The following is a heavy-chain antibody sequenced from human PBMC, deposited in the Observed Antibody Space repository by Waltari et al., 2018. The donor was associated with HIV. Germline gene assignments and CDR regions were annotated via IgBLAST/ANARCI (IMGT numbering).Heavy chain of an antibody. J-gene: IGHJ4*02. D-gene: IGHD3-22*01. Sequence: QLQLQESGPSLVKPSATLSLTCTVSGDSLSSRNYYWGWLRQPPGKGLEWIGSFYHSGATYYNPSLKSRVAIFVDVSKNQFSLEVSSVTAADTAIYYCATTAFYYESSGFFWGQGALVSVSA. CDR3: ATTAFYYESSGFF. CDR1: GDSLSSRNYY. CDR2: FYHSGAT. V-gene: IGHV4-39*01.